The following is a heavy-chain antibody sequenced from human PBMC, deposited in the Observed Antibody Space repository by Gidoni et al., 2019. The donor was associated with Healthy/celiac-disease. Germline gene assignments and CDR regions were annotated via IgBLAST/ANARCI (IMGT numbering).Heavy chain of an antibody. CDR1: GFTFSSYS. D-gene: IGHD1-20*01. J-gene: IGHJ4*02. V-gene: IGHV3-21*01. Sequence: EVQLVESGGGLVKPGGSLRLSCAASGFTFSSYSMNWVRQAPGKGLEWVSSISSSSSYIYYADSVKGRFTISRDNAKNSLYLQMNSLRAEDTAVYYCARDPPLKSNWNEIGYWGQGTLVTVSS. CDR3: ARDPPLKSNWNEIGY. CDR2: ISSSSSYI.